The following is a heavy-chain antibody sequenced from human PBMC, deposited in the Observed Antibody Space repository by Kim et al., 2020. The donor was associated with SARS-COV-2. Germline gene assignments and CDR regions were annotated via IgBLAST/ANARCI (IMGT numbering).Heavy chain of an antibody. CDR1: GGSISSYN. CDR2: IYYRGST. Sequence: SETLSLTCTVSGGSISSYNWSWIRHHPRKGLVWWGCIYYRGSTNYNPPFKSRVAILVDTSKNQQSLLLSSVTAAATAVYYCSSSNAAVWYCGEGT. V-gene: IGHV4-59*08. D-gene: IGHD4-4*01. J-gene: IGHJ1*01. CDR3: SSSNAAVWY.